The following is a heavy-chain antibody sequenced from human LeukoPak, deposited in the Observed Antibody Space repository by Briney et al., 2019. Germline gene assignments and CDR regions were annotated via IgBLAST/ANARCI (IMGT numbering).Heavy chain of an antibody. J-gene: IGHJ5*02. V-gene: IGHV4-34*01. D-gene: IGHD3-10*01. CDR2: INHSGST. Sequence: SETLSLTCAVYGGSFSGYYWSWIRQPPGKGLEWIGEINHSGSTNYNPSLKSRVTISVDTSKNQFSLKLSSVTAADTAVYYCAREISFASITPIYTRWFDPWGQGTLVTVSS. CDR3: AREISFASITPIYTRWFDP. CDR1: GGSFSGYY.